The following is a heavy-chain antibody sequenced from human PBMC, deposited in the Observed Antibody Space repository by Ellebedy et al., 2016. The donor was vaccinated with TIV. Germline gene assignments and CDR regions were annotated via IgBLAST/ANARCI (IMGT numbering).Heavy chain of an antibody. CDR1: GGSMTTNESY. V-gene: IGHV4-39*07. CDR2: IHFGGAT. J-gene: IGHJ4*01. Sequence: MPSETLSLTCTVSGGSMTTNESYWGWIRQPPGKGLEWIGSIHFGGATYYNPSLGSRITISIDTSENQFFLRLASVTAADTDLYYCASHRGFYSGWTFDYWGLGTLVTVSS. CDR3: ASHRGFYSGWTFDY. D-gene: IGHD6-19*01.